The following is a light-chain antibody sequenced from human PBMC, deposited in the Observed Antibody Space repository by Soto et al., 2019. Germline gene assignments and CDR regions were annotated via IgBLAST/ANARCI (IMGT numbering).Light chain of an antibody. Sequence: EVVMTQSPATLSVSPGETATLSCRASQSVGSNLAWYQQKPGQAPRLLIYAASTRATGVPARFSGSGSGTELTITISDLQSEDFAVYFCQHYDIWPLTFGGGTKVDIK. V-gene: IGKV3-15*01. J-gene: IGKJ4*01. CDR1: QSVGSN. CDR2: AAS. CDR3: QHYDIWPLT.